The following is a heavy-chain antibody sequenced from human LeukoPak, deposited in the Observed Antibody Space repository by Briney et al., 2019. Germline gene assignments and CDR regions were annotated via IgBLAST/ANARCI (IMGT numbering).Heavy chain of an antibody. Sequence: ASVKVSCKASGYTFTTYHMHWVRHAPGQGLEWMVRINSNSGGTNYAQKFQGRVTMTRDTSIRTAYMELSRLTSDDTAVYYCAISVEMAAMPSYDYWGQGTLVTVSS. D-gene: IGHD5-24*01. CDR3: AISVEMAAMPSYDY. V-gene: IGHV1-2*02. CDR1: GYTFTTYH. J-gene: IGHJ4*02. CDR2: INSNSGGT.